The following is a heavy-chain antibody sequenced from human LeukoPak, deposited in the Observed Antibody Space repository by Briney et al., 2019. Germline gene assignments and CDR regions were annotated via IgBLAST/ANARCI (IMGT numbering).Heavy chain of an antibody. V-gene: IGHV3-33*01. CDR2: IWYDGSNK. D-gene: IGHD1-20*01. J-gene: IGHJ4*02. Sequence: GRSLRLSCAASGFIFGTYGMHWVRQAPGKGLEWVAVIWYDGSNKDYADSVKGRFTISRDNSKNTLYLQMNSLRAEDTAVYYCARDHYGITGTLDYWGQGTLVTVSS. CDR1: GFIFGTYG. CDR3: ARDHYGITGTLDY.